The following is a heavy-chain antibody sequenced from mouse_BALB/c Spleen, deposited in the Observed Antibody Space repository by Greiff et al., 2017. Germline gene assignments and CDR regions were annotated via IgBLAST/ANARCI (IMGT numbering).Heavy chain of an antibody. Sequence: LVESGPGLVQPSQSLSITCTVSGFSLTSYGVHWVRQSPGKGLEWLGVIWSGGSTDYNAAFISRLSISKDNSKSQVFFKMNSLQANDTAIYYCARNNYGSSFAYWGQGTLVTVSA. J-gene: IGHJ3*01. D-gene: IGHD1-1*01. CDR1: GFSLTSYG. CDR2: IWSGGST. V-gene: IGHV2-2*02. CDR3: ARNNYGSSFAY.